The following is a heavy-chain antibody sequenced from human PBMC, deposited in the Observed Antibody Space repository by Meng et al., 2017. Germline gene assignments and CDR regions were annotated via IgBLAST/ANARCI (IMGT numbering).Heavy chain of an antibody. J-gene: IGHJ4*02. Sequence: QVQLVQSGAEVKKPGASVKVSCKPSGYNFPDYNIHGVRRAPGQGLEWMGRINPKSGDTHYAQKFQARVTMTGDTSISTAYTELSGLRSDDTAMYYCARDEDISAAGKLFGDYWGQGTLVTVSS. CDR1: GYNFPDYN. CDR2: INPKSGDT. V-gene: IGHV1-2*06. CDR3: ARDEDISAAGKLFGDY. D-gene: IGHD6-25*01.